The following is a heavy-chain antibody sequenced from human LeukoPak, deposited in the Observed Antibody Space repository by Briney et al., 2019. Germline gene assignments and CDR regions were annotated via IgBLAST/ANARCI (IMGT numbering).Heavy chain of an antibody. Sequence: GGSLRLSCAASGFTFSSYEMNWVRQAPGKGLEWVSYISSSGSTIYYADSVKGRFTISRDNAKNSLYLQMNSLRAEDTAVYYCARDWYYYYYMDVWGKGTTVTISS. J-gene: IGHJ6*03. CDR1: GFTFSSYE. CDR3: ARDWYYYYYMDV. V-gene: IGHV3-48*03. CDR2: ISSSGSTI.